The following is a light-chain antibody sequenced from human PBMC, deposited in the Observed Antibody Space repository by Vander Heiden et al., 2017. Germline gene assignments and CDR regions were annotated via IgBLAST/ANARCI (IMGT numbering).Light chain of an antibody. Sequence: EIVLTQSPATLSLSPGESATLSCSASQSVSSYLDRYQHKPGQAPSLVISDASTSANRIPYRFSGSGSGIALTLTIISPEDEAFAVYYWQHRSNSLTFGGGTKVEIK. CDR1: QSVSSY. CDR2: DAS. CDR3: QHRSNSLT. J-gene: IGKJ4*01. V-gene: IGKV3-11*01.